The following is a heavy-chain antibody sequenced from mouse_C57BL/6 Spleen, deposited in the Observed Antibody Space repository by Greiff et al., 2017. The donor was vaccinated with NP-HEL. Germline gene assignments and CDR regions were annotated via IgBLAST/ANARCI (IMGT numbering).Heavy chain of an antibody. Sequence: EVKVEESGPGLVKPSQSLSLTCSVTGYSITSGYYWNWIRQFPGNKLEWMGYISYDGSNNYNPSLKNRISITRDTSKNQFFLKLNSVTTEDTATYYCARGAGYDGYYWYFDVWGTGTTVTVSS. CDR3: ARGAGYDGYYWYFDV. V-gene: IGHV3-6*01. CDR2: ISYDGSN. D-gene: IGHD2-3*01. J-gene: IGHJ1*03. CDR1: GYSITSGYY.